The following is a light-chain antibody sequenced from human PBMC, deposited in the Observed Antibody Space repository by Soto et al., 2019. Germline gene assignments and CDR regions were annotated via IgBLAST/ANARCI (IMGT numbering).Light chain of an antibody. V-gene: IGKV3D-20*02. CDR2: DAS. J-gene: IGKJ5*01. CDR3: QQRSNWPSIT. Sequence: ELVLTQSPGTLSLSPGERATLSCRASQSVSSSSLAWYQQKRGQAPRLLIHDASSRATGIPARFSGSGSGTDFTLTISSLEPEDFAVYYCQQRSNWPSITFGQGTRLEIK. CDR1: QSVSSSS.